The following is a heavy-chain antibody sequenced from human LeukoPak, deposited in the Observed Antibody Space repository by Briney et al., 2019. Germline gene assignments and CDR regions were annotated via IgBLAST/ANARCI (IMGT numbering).Heavy chain of an antibody. CDR2: ITGSGGDT. V-gene: IGHV3-23*01. D-gene: IGHD3-10*01. J-gene: IGHJ4*02. Sequence: PGGSLRLSCAASEFTFNNYAMSWVRQAPGKGLEWVSAITGSGGDTFHADSVKGRFTISRDNSKNSLYLPMNSLRAEDMAVYYCAKGSRDSRPYFFDFWGQGTLVTVSS. CDR3: AKGSRDSRPYFFDF. CDR1: EFTFNNYA.